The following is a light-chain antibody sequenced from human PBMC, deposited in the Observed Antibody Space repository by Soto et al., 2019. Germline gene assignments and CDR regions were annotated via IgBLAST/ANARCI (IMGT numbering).Light chain of an antibody. V-gene: IGKV3-11*01. CDR2: DAS. J-gene: IGKJ5*01. CDR1: QSVSSY. CDR3: QQYNNWPSP. Sequence: NVVTQSTATRSLSTGERAALSCRASQSVSSYLAWYQQKPGQAPRLLIYDASNRATGTPARFSGSGSGTDFTLTISSLEPEDFAVYCCQQYNNWPSPFAQGTRLEIK.